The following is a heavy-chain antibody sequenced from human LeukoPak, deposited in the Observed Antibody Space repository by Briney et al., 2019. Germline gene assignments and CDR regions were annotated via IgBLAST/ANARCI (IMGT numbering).Heavy chain of an antibody. V-gene: IGHV3-30*02. J-gene: IGHJ5*02. CDR3: ANDRIASPPQGRFDP. CDR1: GFTFSSYG. D-gene: IGHD6-6*01. CDR2: IRYDGSNK. Sequence: PGGSLRLSCAASGFTFSSYGMHWVRQAPGKGLEWVAFIRYDGSNKYYADSVKGRFTISRDNSKNTLYLQMNSLRAEDTAVYYCANDRIASPPQGRFDPWGQGTLVTVSS.